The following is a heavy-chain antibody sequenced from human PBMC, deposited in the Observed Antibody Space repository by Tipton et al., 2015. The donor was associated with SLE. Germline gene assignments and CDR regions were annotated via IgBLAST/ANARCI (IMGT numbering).Heavy chain of an antibody. CDR3: ARDGLGMTRYFDL. V-gene: IGHV3-7*01. J-gene: IGHJ2*01. D-gene: IGHD7-27*01. CDR2: IKQDGSEK. Sequence: SLRLSCAASGFTFSSYWMSWVRQAPGKGLEWVANIKQDGSEKYYVDSVKGRFTISRDNAKNSLYLQMNSLRAEDTAVDYCARDGLGMTRYFDLWGRGTLVTVSS. CDR1: GFTFSSYW.